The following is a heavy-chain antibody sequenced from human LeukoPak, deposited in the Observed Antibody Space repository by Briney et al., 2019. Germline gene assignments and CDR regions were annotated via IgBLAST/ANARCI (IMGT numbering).Heavy chain of an antibody. Sequence: ASVKVSCKASGYTFTGYYMHWVRQAPGQGLEWMGWINPNSGGTNYAQKFQGRVTMTRDTSISTAYMELSRLRSDDTAVYYCASSPKYDFWSGCGVYWGQGTLVTVSS. CDR3: ASSPKYDFWSGCGVY. CDR1: GYTFTGYY. D-gene: IGHD3-3*01. V-gene: IGHV1-2*02. J-gene: IGHJ4*02. CDR2: INPNSGGT.